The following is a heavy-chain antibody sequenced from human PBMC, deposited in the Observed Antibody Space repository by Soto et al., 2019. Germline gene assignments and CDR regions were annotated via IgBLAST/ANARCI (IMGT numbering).Heavy chain of an antibody. CDR3: ARTNRRRVLFDYYYYGMDV. Sequence: SETLSLTCAVYGGSFSAYYWAWIRQSPGKGLEWIGEIDHSGSTNFNPSLKSRVIISVDTSKNQFSLKLTSVTAADTAVYYCARTNRRRVLFDYYYYGMDVWGQGATVTVSS. D-gene: IGHD3-16*01. CDR1: GGSFSAYY. CDR2: IDHSGST. J-gene: IGHJ6*02. V-gene: IGHV4-34*01.